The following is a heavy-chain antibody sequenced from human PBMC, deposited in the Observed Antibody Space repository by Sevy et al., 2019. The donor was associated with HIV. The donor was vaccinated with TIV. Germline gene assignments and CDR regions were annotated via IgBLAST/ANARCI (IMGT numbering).Heavy chain of an antibody. CDR2: IIPIFGTA. V-gene: IGHV1-69*13. CDR3: ARGEGSSSWPFYYYYYMDV. Sequence: ASVKVSCKASGGTFSSYAISWVRQAPGQGLEWMGGIIPIFGTANYAQKFQGRVTITADESTCTAYMELSSLRSEDTAVYYCARGEGSSSWPFYYYYYMDVWGKGTTVTVSS. D-gene: IGHD6-13*01. CDR1: GGTFSSYA. J-gene: IGHJ6*03.